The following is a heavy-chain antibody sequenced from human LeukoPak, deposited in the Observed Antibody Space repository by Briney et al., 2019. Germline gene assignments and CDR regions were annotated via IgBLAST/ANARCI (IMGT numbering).Heavy chain of an antibody. V-gene: IGHV3-15*01. CDR2: IKSKTDGGTT. Sequence: MAGGSLRLSCAASGFTFSNAWMSWVRQAPGKGLEWVGRIKSKTDGGTTDYAAPVKGRFTISRDDSKNTLYLQMNSLKTEDTAVYYCTTDLAHDPSRWPFSSDYWGQGTLVTVSS. CDR3: TTDLAHDPSRWPFSSDY. D-gene: IGHD2-15*01. J-gene: IGHJ4*02. CDR1: GFTFSNAW.